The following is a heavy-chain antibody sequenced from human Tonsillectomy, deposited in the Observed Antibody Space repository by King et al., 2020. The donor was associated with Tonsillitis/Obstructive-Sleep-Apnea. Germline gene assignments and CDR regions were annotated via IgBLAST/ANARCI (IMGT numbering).Heavy chain of an antibody. D-gene: IGHD1-7*01. CDR1: GYSFTSYW. J-gene: IGHJ5*02. Sequence: QLVQSGAEVKKPGESLKISCKGSGYSFTSYWIGWVRQMPGKGLEWMGIIYPGDSDTRYSPSFQGQVTISADKSISTAYLQWNSLKASGIAIYYCALQYNNLNYADHYNWLDPWGQGTLVTVSS. CDR3: ALQYNNLNYADHYNWLDP. V-gene: IGHV5-51*01. CDR2: IYPGDSDT.